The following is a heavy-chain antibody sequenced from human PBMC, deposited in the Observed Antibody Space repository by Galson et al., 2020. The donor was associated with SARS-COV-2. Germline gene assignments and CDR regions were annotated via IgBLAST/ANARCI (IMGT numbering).Heavy chain of an antibody. CDR2: IYYSGST. J-gene: IGHJ4*02. CDR1: GGSISSSSYY. D-gene: IGHD6-19*01. Sequence: SETLSLTCTVSGGSISSSSYYWGWIRQPPGKGLEWIGSIYYSGSTYYNPSLKSRVTISVDTSKNQFSLKLSSVTAADTAVYYCARFRKQWLVRLVPRPGYFDYWGQGTLVTVSS. CDR3: ARFRKQWLVRLVPRPGYFDY. V-gene: IGHV4-39*01.